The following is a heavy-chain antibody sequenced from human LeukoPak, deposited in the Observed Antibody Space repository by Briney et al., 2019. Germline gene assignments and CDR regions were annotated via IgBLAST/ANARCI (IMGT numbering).Heavy chain of an antibody. Sequence: GGSLRLSCAASGFTFSSYSMNWVRQAPGKGLEWVSSISSSSSYTYYADSVKGRFTISRDNAKNSLYLQMNSLRAEDTAVYYCARDYYGDYGDALDIWGQGTMVTVSS. CDR2: ISSSSSYT. CDR3: ARDYYGDYGDALDI. V-gene: IGHV3-21*01. D-gene: IGHD4-17*01. CDR1: GFTFSSYS. J-gene: IGHJ3*02.